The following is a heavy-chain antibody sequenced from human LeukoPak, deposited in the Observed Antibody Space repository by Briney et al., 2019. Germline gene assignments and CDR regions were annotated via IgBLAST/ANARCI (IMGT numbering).Heavy chain of an antibody. CDR1: GFTFGNYA. V-gene: IGHV3-23*01. CDR2: ASTDGTP. Sequence: PGGSLRLSCTVSGFTFGNYAMTWVRQGPGKGLESVSSASTDGTPYYANSVKGRFTISRDNSKSTLYLRMNSLRAEDTAVYYCAKDTTAWWYHRAYMDVWGKGTTVTVSS. CDR3: AKDTTAWWYHRAYMDV. J-gene: IGHJ6*03. D-gene: IGHD2-15*01.